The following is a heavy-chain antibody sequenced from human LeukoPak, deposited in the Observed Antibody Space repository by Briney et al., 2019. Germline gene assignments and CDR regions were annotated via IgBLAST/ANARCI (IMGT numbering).Heavy chain of an antibody. D-gene: IGHD3-22*01. Sequence: GGSLRLSCAASGFTVTSNYMSWVRQAPGKGLEWVSVLYSDGTTYYADSVKGRFTISRDNSKNTLSLQLNNLRADNTAVYYCARAAYDSNGYTANHDYWGQGTLVTVSS. CDR3: ARAAYDSNGYTANHDY. V-gene: IGHV3-53*01. CDR1: GFTVTSNY. J-gene: IGHJ4*02. CDR2: LYSDGTT.